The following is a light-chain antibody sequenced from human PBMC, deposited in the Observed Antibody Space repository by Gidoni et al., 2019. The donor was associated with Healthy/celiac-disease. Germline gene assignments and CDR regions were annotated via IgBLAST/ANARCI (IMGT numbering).Light chain of an antibody. CDR2: DDS. CDR1: NIGSKS. CDR3: QVSDSSSDYPV. V-gene: IGLV3-21*02. J-gene: IGLJ3*02. Sequence: CVLTTPPSVSFAPGPKARITGGGNNIGSKSVHWYQQKPGQAPVLVVYDDSDRPSGSPERFSGSNSGNTAPLTISRVEAGDEADYYWQVSDSSSDYPVFGGGTKLTVL.